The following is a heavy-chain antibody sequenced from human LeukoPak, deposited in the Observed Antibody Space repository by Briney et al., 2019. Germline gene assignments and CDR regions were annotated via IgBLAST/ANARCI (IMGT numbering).Heavy chain of an antibody. CDR2: ISKSGDDT. CDR3: ARISEY. J-gene: IGHJ1*01. D-gene: IGHD6-6*01. CDR1: GFDFSTYA. V-gene: IGHV3-64*01. Sequence: PGGSLRLSCAASGFDFSTYAMHWVRLTPGKGLEFVSAISKSGDDTSYGNDVKGRFTISRDNIKNTVDLEMGSLRVDDTGIYYCARISEYWGQGTVVTVSS.